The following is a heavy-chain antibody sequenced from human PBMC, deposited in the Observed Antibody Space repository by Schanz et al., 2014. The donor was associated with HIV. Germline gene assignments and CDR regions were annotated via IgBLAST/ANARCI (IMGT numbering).Heavy chain of an antibody. D-gene: IGHD5-18*01. CDR3: AKDRGVVSGMVTNYYYGMDV. CDR1: GFIFDDYA. Sequence: VQLVESGGGLVQPGRSLRLSCAASGFIFDDYAMHWARQAPGKGLEWVSGISWNSDSKGYADSVKGRFTISRDNAKNSLYLQMNSLRAEDTALYYCAKDRGVVSGMVTNYYYGMDVWGQGTTVTVSS. J-gene: IGHJ6*02. V-gene: IGHV3-9*01. CDR2: ISWNSDSK.